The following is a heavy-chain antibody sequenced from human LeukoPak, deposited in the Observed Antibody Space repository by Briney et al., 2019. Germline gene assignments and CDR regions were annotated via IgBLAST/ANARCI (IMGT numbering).Heavy chain of an antibody. CDR1: GGSVSSSY. D-gene: IGHD4-17*01. CDR2: IYYTGST. J-gene: IGHJ2*01. CDR3: ARDYGDIPPDWYYDL. Sequence: SETLSLTCTVSGGSVSSSYWSWIRQPPGKGLEWIGYIYYTGSTTYNPSLKSRVTISVDTSKNQFSLKLRSVTAADTAVYYCARDYGDIPPDWYYDLWGRGTLVTVSS. V-gene: IGHV4-59*02.